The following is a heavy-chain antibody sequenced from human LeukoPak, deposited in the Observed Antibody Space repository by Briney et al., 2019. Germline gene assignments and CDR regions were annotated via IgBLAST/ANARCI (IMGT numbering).Heavy chain of an antibody. J-gene: IGHJ5*02. CDR2: IYYSGST. CDR1: GGSISSYY. Sequence: PSETLSLTCTVSGGSISSYYWSWIRQPPGKGLEWIGYIYYSGSTNYNPSLKSRVTISVDASKNQFSLKLSFVTAADTAVYYCARDRIAAAGFNRFDPWGQGTLVTVSS. D-gene: IGHD6-13*01. V-gene: IGHV4-59*01. CDR3: ARDRIAAAGFNRFDP.